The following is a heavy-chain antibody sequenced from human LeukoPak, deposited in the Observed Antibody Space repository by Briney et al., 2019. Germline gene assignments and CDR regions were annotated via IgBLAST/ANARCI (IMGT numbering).Heavy chain of an antibody. CDR2: INPNSGDT. V-gene: IGHV1-2*02. CDR1: GYSFTGYY. Sequence: ASVKVSCKASGYSFTGYYMHWVRQAPGQGLEWMGWINPNSGDTKYAQKFQGRVTMTRDTSISTAYMELTRLRSDDTAVYYCARGGLRVMVYRLYYMDVWGKGATVTVSS. J-gene: IGHJ6*03. CDR3: ARGGLRVMVYRLYYMDV. D-gene: IGHD2-8*01.